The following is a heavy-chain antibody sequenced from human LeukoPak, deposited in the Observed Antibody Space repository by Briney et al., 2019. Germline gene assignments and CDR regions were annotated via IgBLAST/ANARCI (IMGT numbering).Heavy chain of an antibody. D-gene: IGHD2-2*01. V-gene: IGHV4-59*08. CDR1: GGSISSYY. J-gene: IGHJ3*02. CDR2: IYYSGST. Sequence: SETLSLTCTVSGGSISSYYWSWIRQPPGKGLEWIGYIYYSGSTNYNPSLKSRVTISVDTSKNQFSLKLSSVTAADTAVYYCARYRLLLDAFDIWGQGTMVTVSS. CDR3: ARYRLLLDAFDI.